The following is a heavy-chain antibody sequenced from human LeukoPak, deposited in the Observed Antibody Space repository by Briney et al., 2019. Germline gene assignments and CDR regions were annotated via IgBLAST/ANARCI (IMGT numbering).Heavy chain of an antibody. J-gene: IGHJ4*02. CDR2: ISAYNGNT. CDR1: GYTFTSYG. CDR3: ARDAPNYYDSSGYYGY. D-gene: IGHD3-22*01. V-gene: IGHV1-18*01. Sequence: ASVKVSCKASGYTFTSYGISWVRQAPGQGLEWKGWISAYNGNTNYAQKLQGRVTMTTDTSTSTAYMELRSLRSDDTAVYYCARDAPNYYDSSGYYGYWGQGTLVTVSS.